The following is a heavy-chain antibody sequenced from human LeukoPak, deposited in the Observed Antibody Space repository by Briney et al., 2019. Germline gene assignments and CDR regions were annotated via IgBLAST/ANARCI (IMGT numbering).Heavy chain of an antibody. V-gene: IGHV1-8*03. CDR2: MNPNSGNT. D-gene: IGHD1-26*01. Sequence: ASVKVSCKASGYTFTSYDINWVRQATGQGLEWMGWMNPNSGNTGYAQKFQGRVTITRNISISTAYMELSSLRSEDTAVYYCARERSGSSYERAFDYWGQGTLVTVSS. CDR1: GYTFTSYD. J-gene: IGHJ4*02. CDR3: ARERSGSSYERAFDY.